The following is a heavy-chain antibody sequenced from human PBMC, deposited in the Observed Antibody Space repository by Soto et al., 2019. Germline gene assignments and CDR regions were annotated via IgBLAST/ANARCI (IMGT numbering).Heavy chain of an antibody. CDR1: GGDLSNSG. V-gene: IGHV1-69*04. D-gene: IGHD1-26*01. CDR2: IFPLLAMV. J-gene: IGHJ4*02. Sequence: QVQLVQSGAEVKKPGSSVKVACKVSGGDLSNSGISWVRQAPGQGLEWMGGIFPLLAMVDYSQKFQGRVTISADESTNTAYMDLGSLRSEDTAVYSCAKDDGAGFKSWGQGTLVIVSS. CDR3: AKDDGAGFKS.